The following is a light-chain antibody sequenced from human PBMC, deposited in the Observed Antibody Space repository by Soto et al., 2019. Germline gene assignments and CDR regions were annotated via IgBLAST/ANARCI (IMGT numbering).Light chain of an antibody. CDR1: LSTTGSNP. Sequence: QAVRTEPPTASGSPGQGVIFSCSVSLSTTGSNPVSWYQHLPGTAPNLLIYSNNQRPSGVPDRFSGSKSGTSASLAISGLQSEDEADYYCAAWDDTLNGLYVFGTGTKVTVL. V-gene: IGLV1-44*01. CDR3: AAWDDTLNGLYV. CDR2: SNN. J-gene: IGLJ1*01.